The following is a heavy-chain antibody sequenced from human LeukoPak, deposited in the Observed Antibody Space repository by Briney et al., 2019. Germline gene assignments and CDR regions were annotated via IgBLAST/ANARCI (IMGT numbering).Heavy chain of an antibody. V-gene: IGHV1-2*02. CDR3: ARNPPYCTSTDCYNDY. CDR1: GYTFTIYY. CDR2: INPNSGAT. J-gene: IGHJ4*02. Sequence: GASVKVSCKASGYTFTIYYMHWVRQAPGQGLEWMGWINPNSGATTYAQRFQGRVTMTRDTSISTAYMELSGLTSDDTGVYYGARNPPYCTSTDCYNDYWGQGTLVTVSS. D-gene: IGHD2-2*02.